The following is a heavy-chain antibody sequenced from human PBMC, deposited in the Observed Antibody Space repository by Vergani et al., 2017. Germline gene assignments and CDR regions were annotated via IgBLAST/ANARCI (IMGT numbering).Heavy chain of an antibody. CDR2: ISGDGGST. D-gene: IGHD3-10*01. Sequence: EVQLVESGGGVVQPGGSLRLSCAASGFTFDDYAMHWVRQAPGKGLEWVSLISGDGGSTYYADSVKGRFTIYRDNSKNSLYLQMNSLRTEDTVLYYCAKEERFGELLRGYWGQGTLVTVSS. J-gene: IGHJ4*02. V-gene: IGHV3-43*02. CDR3: AKEERFGELLRGY. CDR1: GFTFDDYA.